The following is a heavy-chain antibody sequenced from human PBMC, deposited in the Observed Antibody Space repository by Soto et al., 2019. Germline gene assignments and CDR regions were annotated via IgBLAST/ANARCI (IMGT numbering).Heavy chain of an antibody. J-gene: IGHJ5*02. CDR3: AREVRSAGEDR. Sequence: QVQLVQSGAEVKKPGSSVKVSCKASGGTFTNYAMHWVRQAPGQSLEWMGWISTGDGDTRYSQNFQDRLTITRETSASTVYMDLSSLRSEDTAMYYCAREVRSAGEDRWGQGTLVSVSS. CDR1: GGTFTNYA. D-gene: IGHD6-19*01. V-gene: IGHV1-3*04. CDR2: ISTGDGDT.